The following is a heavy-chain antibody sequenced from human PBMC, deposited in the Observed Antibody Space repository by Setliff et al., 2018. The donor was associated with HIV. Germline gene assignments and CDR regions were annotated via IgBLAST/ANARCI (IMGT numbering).Heavy chain of an antibody. J-gene: IGHJ6*03. Sequence: SETLSLTCNVSGGSFRSGSYYWTWIRQPAGKGLEWIGHFYTSRITNYNPSLKSRVAISLDTSKNQFSLKLSSVTAADTAVYYCAREAGYWSGYYATPVYMGVWDRGTTVTVSS. D-gene: IGHD3-3*01. V-gene: IGHV4-61*09. CDR2: FYTSRIT. CDR3: AREAGYWSGYYATPVYMGV. CDR1: GGSFRSGSYY.